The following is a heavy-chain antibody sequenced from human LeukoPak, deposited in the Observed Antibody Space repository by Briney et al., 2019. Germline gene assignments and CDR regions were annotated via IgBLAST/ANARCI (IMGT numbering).Heavy chain of an antibody. CDR2: VSDTGST. CDR3: ARTTTTFDD. V-gene: IGHV4-59*01. D-gene: IGHD4-11*01. Sequence: SETLSLTCTVSGGSISSYYWSWLRRPPGKGLEWIGYVSDTGSTNYKSSLKSRVTISVDTSKNQFSLNLTSVTAADPAVYYCARTTTTFDDWGHGTLVIVSS. J-gene: IGHJ4*01. CDR1: GGSISSYY.